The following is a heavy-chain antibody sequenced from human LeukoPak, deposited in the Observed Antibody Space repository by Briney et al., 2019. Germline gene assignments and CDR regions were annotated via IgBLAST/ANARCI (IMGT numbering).Heavy chain of an antibody. CDR1: GFTFTIFG. CDR3: ARTYDFGRGPPGDAFDN. D-gene: IGHD3-3*01. Sequence: GGSLRLSCAAPGFTFTIFGLNWVRQAPGKVPEWVSYIDARSGITYYADSVQGRFTISRDNAQESVFLQMNSLRADDTAVYYCARTYDFGRGPPGDAFDNWGPGTLVTVSS. CDR2: IDARSGIT. V-gene: IGHV3-48*01. J-gene: IGHJ3*02.